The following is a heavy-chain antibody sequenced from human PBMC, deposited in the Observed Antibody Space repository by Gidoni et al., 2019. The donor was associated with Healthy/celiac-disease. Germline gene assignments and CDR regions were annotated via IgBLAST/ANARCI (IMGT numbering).Heavy chain of an antibody. CDR2: ISSSSSYI. D-gene: IGHD2-8*01. CDR3: ARVGCTNGVCYIFWFDP. CDR1: GFPFSSYS. V-gene: IGHV3-21*01. J-gene: IGHJ5*02. Sequence: EVQLVESGGGLVKPGGSLRLSCAASGFPFSSYSMNWVRQAPGKGLEWVSSISSSSSYIYYADSVKGRFTISRDNAKNSLYLQMNSLRAEDTAVYYCARVGCTNGVCYIFWFDPWGQGTLVTVSS.